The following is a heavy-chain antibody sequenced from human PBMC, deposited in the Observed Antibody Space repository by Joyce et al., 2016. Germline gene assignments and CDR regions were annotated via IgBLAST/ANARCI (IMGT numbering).Heavy chain of an antibody. J-gene: IGHJ4*02. CDR3: MNGDYGY. Sequence: EVQLVESGGDLVQPGGSLKLSCAASGFNFRGSAMHWVRQASGKGLEGIGRIRDEANSYATTYGAAVRGRFTISRDDSKTTAYLHMSSLKTEDTAIYYCMNGDYGYWGQGTLVTVSS. D-gene: IGHD4-17*01. CDR1: GFNFRGSA. V-gene: IGHV3-73*01. CDR2: IRDEANSYAT.